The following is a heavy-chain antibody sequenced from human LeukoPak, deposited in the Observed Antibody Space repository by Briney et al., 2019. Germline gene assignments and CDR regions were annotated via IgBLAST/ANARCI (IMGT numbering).Heavy chain of an antibody. V-gene: IGHV1-46*01. J-gene: IGHJ4*02. CDR1: GYTFTSYY. D-gene: IGHD5-24*01. CDR2: INPSGGST. Sequence: ASVKVSYKASGYTFTSYYMHWVRQAPGQGLEWMGIINPSGGSTSYAQKFQGRVTMIRDMSTNTVYMEVSSLRSEDTAVYYCAREDGYNHRRFDYWGQGTLVTVSS. CDR3: AREDGYNHRRFDY.